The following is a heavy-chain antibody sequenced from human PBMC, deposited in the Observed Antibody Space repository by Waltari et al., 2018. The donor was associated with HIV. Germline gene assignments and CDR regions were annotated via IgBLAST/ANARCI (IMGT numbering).Heavy chain of an antibody. CDR3: ARIGTFPHNYAIDF. V-gene: IGHV3-7*01. J-gene: IGHJ6*02. CDR2: KKDDGSEK. D-gene: IGHD1-26*01. CDR1: GFTFTNYW. Sequence: EVQLMESGGGLVQSGGSLRLSCAASGFTFTNYWMSWVRQTPGKGLEWVAYKKDDGSEKYYMGYVKGRFTISRDNAKNSMFLQMNSLRAEDTAVYYCARIGTFPHNYAIDFWGQGTTVTVSS.